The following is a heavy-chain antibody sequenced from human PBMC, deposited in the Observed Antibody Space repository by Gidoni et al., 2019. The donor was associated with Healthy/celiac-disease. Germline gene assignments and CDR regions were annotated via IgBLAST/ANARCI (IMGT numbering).Heavy chain of an antibody. D-gene: IGHD3-10*01. CDR2: ISSSSSTI. CDR1: GCTFSSYS. CDR3: ARDGITGWFDP. V-gene: IGHV3-48*01. Sequence: EVQLVESGGGLVQPGGSLRLSCAASGCTFSSYSMNWVRKAPGKGLEGVSYISSSSSTIYYADSVKGRFTISRDNAKNSLYLQMSSLRAEDTAVYCCARDGITGWFDPWGQGTLVTVSS. J-gene: IGHJ5*02.